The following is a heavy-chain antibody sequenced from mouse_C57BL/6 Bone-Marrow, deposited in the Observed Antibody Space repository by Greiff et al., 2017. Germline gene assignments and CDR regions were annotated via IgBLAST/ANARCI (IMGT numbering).Heavy chain of an antibody. CDR2: ISSGGSYT. D-gene: IGHD1-1*01. J-gene: IGHJ4*01. CDR1: GFTFSSYG. Sequence: EVKLQESGGDLVKPGGSLKLSCAASGFTFSSYGMSWVRQTPDKRLEWVATISSGGSYTYYPDSVKGRFTISRDNAKNTLYLQMSSLKSEDTAMYYCARHQKTYYYGSSFYAMDYWGQGTSVTVSS. V-gene: IGHV5-6*01. CDR3: ARHQKTYYYGSSFYAMDY.